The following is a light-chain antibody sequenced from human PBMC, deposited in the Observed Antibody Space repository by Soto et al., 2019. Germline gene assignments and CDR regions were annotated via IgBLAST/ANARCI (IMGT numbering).Light chain of an antibody. CDR1: QSIYNW. V-gene: IGKV1-5*03. CDR3: PHYNNYSPT. J-gene: IGKJ4*01. Sequence: DIQMTQSPSALSASVGDRVTITCRASQSIYNWLAWYQQKPGKAPNHLIYKASGLESGVPSRFSGSGSGTEFTLTISRLQPDDSATYYGPHYNNYSPTFGGGTKVEIK. CDR2: KAS.